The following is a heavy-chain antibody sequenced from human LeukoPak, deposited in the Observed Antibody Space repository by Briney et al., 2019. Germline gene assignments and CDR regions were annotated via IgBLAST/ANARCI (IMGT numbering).Heavy chain of an antibody. CDR1: GYSISSGYY. J-gene: IGHJ4*02. CDR2: IYHSGST. V-gene: IGHV4-38-2*01. D-gene: IGHD5-12*01. Sequence: PSETLSLTCAVSGYSISSGYYWGWIRPPPGKGLEWIGSIYHSGSTYYNPSLKCRVTISVDTSKNQFSLKLSSVTAADTAVYYCASDWGLRYFDYWGQGTLVTVSS. CDR3: ASDWGLRYFDY.